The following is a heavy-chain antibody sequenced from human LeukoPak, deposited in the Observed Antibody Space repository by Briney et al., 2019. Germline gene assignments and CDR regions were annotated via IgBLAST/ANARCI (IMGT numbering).Heavy chain of an antibody. CDR1: GFTFSSYG. Sequence: GGSLRLSCAASGFTFSSYGMHWVRQAPGKGLEWVAVISYDGSNEYYADSVKGRSTISRDNSKNTLYLQMNSLRAEDTAVYYCARVGYSSSYPFDYWGQGTLVTVSS. CDR2: ISYDGSNE. V-gene: IGHV3-33*05. J-gene: IGHJ4*02. D-gene: IGHD6-6*01. CDR3: ARVGYSSSYPFDY.